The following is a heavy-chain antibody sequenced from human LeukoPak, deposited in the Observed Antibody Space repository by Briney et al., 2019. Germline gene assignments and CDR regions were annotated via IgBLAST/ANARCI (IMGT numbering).Heavy chain of an antibody. CDR2: VHYTRSYSGTT. V-gene: IGHV4-39*01. CDR1: SGSIGSDALY. J-gene: IGHJ4*02. CDR3: VAGEYGTGSYYKSAF. Sequence: PSETLSLTCTVSSGSIGSDALYWGWIRQSPGKGLEWIGSVHYTRSYSGTTYYNPSLESRVTVSTDRSKTFCSLKLTSVTAADTAVYYCVAGEYGTGSYYKSAFWGKGALVTVSS. D-gene: IGHD3-10*01.